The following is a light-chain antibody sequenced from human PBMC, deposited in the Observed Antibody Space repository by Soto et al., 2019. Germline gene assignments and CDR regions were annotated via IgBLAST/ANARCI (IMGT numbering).Light chain of an antibody. CDR2: GAS. Sequence: EIALTQSPGTLSLSPGERATLSCRASQSVSSSYLPWYQQKARQATRLLIYGASSRATGIPDRFSGSGSGTDFTLIISRLQPEDFALYYCQQYDRAPWTFGQGIKVEIK. J-gene: IGKJ1*01. V-gene: IGKV3-20*01. CDR1: QSVSSSY. CDR3: QQYDRAPWT.